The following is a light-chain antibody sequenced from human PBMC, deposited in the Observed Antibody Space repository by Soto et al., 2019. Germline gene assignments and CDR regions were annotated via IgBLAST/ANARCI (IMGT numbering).Light chain of an antibody. Sequence: TLTPSTLSFSPGERATLSCRASQSVSSSYLAWYQQKPGQAHRLLIYGAYSRATGIQDRFSGSGSGTDFTLTIRRLEPEDFAVYYCQQYGSSPWTFGQGTKVDIK. CDR1: QSVSSSY. CDR2: GAY. J-gene: IGKJ1*01. CDR3: QQYGSSPWT. V-gene: IGKV3-20*01.